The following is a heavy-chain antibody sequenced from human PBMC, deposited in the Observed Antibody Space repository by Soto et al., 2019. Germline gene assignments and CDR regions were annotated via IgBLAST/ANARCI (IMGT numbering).Heavy chain of an antibody. CDR2: ICYDGTNK. CDR3: ARSGMATMQPFDH. CDR1: GFTFSSYG. V-gene: IGHV3-33*01. D-gene: IGHD5-12*01. J-gene: IGHJ4*02. Sequence: QVQLVDSGGGVVQPGRSLRLSCAASGFTFSSYGMHWVRQAPGQGLEWVAGICYDGTNKYYADSVKGRFTISRDNSKTTLYLHMNRLGAEDTAVYYCARSGMATMQPFDHWGQGTLVTVSS.